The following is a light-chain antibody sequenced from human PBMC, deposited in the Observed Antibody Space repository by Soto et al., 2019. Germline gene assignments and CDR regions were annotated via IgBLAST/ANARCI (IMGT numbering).Light chain of an antibody. V-gene: IGLV1-44*01. J-gene: IGLJ1*01. CDR3: ASWDDSLNGPV. CDR2: TNT. Sequence: QSVLTQPPSASGTPGQRVTISCSGSSSNVGGNPVNWYQHVPTTAPKLLIYTNTQRPSGVPDRFSGSKSGTSASLAISGLHSEDEADYYCASWDDSLNGPVFGTGTKVTGL. CDR1: SSNVGGNP.